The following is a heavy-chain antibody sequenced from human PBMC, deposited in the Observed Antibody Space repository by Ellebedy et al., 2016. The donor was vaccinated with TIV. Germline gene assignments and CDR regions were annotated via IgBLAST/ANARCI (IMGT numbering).Heavy chain of an antibody. CDR1: GYTFSNYG. D-gene: IGHD1-14*01. CDR3: ARRNYFFDS. J-gene: IGHJ4*02. CDR2: ISPHTGNT. Sequence: AASVKVSCKASGYTFSNYGVTWVRRAPGQGLEWMGWISPHTGNTNYAQKLQGRVTMTTDTSTSTAYMELRSLRSDDTAMYYCARRNYFFDSWGQGTLVTVSS. V-gene: IGHV1-18*04.